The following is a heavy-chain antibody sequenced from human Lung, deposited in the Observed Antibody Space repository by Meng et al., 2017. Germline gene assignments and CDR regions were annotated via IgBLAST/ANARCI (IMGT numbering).Heavy chain of an antibody. Sequence: QVELVESGGGVVQPGVSLRLSCAASGFPFNTYAMHWVRQAPGKGLAWVSLMSFDGAQIYYSDSVRGRFTISRDNSKNTLYLQMNSLRAEDTAVYYCARDKPPNDVWGRGTLVTVSS. CDR3: ARDKPPNDV. CDR1: GFPFNTYA. J-gene: IGHJ2*01. CDR2: MSFDGAQI. V-gene: IGHV3-30*01.